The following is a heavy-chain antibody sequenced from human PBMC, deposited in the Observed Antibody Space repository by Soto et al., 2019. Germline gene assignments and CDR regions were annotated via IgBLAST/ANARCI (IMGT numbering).Heavy chain of an antibody. J-gene: IGHJ4*02. Sequence: PGGSLRLSCAASGFTFSSYSMNWVRQAPGKGLEWVSYISSSSSTIYYADSVKGRFTISRDNAKNSVYLQMASLRAEDTAVYYCARDGVAPGLYFDHWGQGTPVTVSS. CDR3: ARDGVAPGLYFDH. CDR1: GFTFSSYS. D-gene: IGHD2-15*01. V-gene: IGHV3-48*04. CDR2: ISSSSSTI.